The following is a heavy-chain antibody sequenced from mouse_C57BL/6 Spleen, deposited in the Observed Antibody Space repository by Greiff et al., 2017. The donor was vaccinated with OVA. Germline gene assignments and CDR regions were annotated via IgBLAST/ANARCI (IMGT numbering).Heavy chain of an antibody. Sequence: QVQLKESGAELVKPGASVKMSCKASGYTFTSYWLTWVKQRPGQGLEWIGDIYPGSGSTNYNEKFKSKATLTVDTSSSTAYMQLSSLTSEDSAVYYCARSNYYGSSLFAYWGQGTLVTVSA. J-gene: IGHJ3*01. CDR2: IYPGSGST. CDR1: GYTFTSYW. CDR3: ARSNYYGSSLFAY. D-gene: IGHD1-1*01. V-gene: IGHV1-55*01.